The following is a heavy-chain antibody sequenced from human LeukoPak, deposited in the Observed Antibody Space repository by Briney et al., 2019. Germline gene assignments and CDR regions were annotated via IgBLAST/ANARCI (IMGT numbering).Heavy chain of an antibody. CDR2: ISSSSSYI. Sequence: GGSPRLSCAASGFTFSSYSMNWVRQAPGKGLEWVSSISSSSSYIYYADSVKGRFTISRDNAKNSLYLQMNSLRAEDTAVYYCARPLGYCSSTSCYAGDWGQGTLVTVSS. J-gene: IGHJ4*02. V-gene: IGHV3-21*01. D-gene: IGHD2-2*01. CDR1: GFTFSSYS. CDR3: ARPLGYCSSTSCYAGD.